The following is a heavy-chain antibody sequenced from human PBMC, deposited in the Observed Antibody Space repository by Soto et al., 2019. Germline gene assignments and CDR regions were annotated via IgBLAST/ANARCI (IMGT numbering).Heavy chain of an antibody. CDR3: ARYSPLGGTGGSNWSVFDY. Sequence: GGSLRLSCAASGFTFSSYAMHWVRQAPGKGLEYVSAISSNGGSTYYANSVKGRFTISRDNSKNTLYLQMGSLRAEDMAVYYCARYSPLGGTGGSNWSVFDYWGQGTLVTVSS. CDR1: GFTFSSYA. J-gene: IGHJ4*02. CDR2: ISSNGGST. D-gene: IGHD6-13*01. V-gene: IGHV3-64*01.